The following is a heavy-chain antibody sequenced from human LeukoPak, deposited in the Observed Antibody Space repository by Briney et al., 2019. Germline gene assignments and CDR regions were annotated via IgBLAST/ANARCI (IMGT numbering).Heavy chain of an antibody. CDR2: IKQDGSEK. D-gene: IGHD3-16*02. J-gene: IGHJ4*02. Sequence: PGGSLRPSCAASGFTFSSYWMSWVRQAPGKGLEWVANIKQDGSEKYYVDSVKGRFTISRDNAKNSLYLQMNSLRAEDTAVYYCAREGYVWGSYRQKPFDYWGQGTLVTVSS. V-gene: IGHV3-7*01. CDR1: GFTFSSYW. CDR3: AREGYVWGSYRQKPFDY.